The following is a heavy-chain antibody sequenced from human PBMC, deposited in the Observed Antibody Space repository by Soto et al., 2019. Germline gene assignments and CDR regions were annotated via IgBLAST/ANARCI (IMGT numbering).Heavy chain of an antibody. Sequence: QVQLVQSGPEVKKPGASVKVSCKASGDNVRNNAISWVRQAPGQGLEWMGTILPVLGTTNYAQNFKGRVTFTTDDSAGTAYMELRGLRSEDTAVYYCARDRALRGFAYWGQGTLVTVSS. J-gene: IGHJ4*02. CDR1: GDNVRNNA. CDR3: ARDRALRGFAY. V-gene: IGHV1-69*18. CDR2: ILPVLGTT.